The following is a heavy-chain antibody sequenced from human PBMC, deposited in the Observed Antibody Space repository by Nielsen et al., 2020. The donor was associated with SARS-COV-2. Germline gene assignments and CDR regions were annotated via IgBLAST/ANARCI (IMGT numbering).Heavy chain of an antibody. D-gene: IGHD5-24*01. CDR2: TSASGAST. Sequence: GESLKISCAASGFTFNIYAMAWVRRAPERGLEWVSGTSASGASTYYADSVRGRFSISRDNSKNTIFLQVDSLRSDDSAVYYCAKGGVRGDGFYLHMDVWGKGTTVTVSS. CDR1: GFTFNIYA. J-gene: IGHJ6*03. V-gene: IGHV3-23*01. CDR3: AKGGVRGDGFYLHMDV.